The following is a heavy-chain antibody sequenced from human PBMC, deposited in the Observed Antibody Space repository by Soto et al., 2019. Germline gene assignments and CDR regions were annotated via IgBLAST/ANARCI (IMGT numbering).Heavy chain of an antibody. Sequence: PGGSLRLSCAASGFTFSNAWMSWVRQAPGKGLEWVGRIKSKTDGGTTGYAAPVKGRFTISRDDSKNTLYLQMNSLKTEDTAVYYCTTQSYYDFWSGYPPYMDVWGKGTTVTVSS. D-gene: IGHD3-3*01. V-gene: IGHV3-15*01. CDR2: IKSKTDGGTT. J-gene: IGHJ6*03. CDR3: TTQSYYDFWSGYPPYMDV. CDR1: GFTFSNAW.